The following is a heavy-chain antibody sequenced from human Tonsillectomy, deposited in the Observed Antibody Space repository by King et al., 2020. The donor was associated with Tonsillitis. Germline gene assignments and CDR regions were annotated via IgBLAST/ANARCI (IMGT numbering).Heavy chain of an antibody. CDR1: GFTFSSYG. J-gene: IGHJ4*02. Sequence: QLVQSGGGVVQPGRSLRLSCAASGFTFSSYGMHWVRQAPGKGLEWAAVISYDGSNEYYVDSVKGRFTISRDNSKNTLYLQMNSLRAEDTAVYYCAKDHYSNSWWQLLGYWGQGTLVTVSS. CDR2: ISYDGSNE. V-gene: IGHV3-30*18. CDR3: AKDHYSNSWWQLLGY. D-gene: IGHD6-13*01.